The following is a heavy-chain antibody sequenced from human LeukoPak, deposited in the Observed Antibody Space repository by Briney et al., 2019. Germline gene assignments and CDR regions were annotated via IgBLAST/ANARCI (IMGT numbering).Heavy chain of an antibody. CDR2: IYSGGST. V-gene: IGHV3-53*01. CDR1: GFTVSSNY. CDR3: ASSGGSYDWAAQDY. Sequence: GGSLRLSCAASGFTVSSNYMSWVRQAPGKGLEWVSVIYSGGSTYYADSVKGRFTISGDNSKNTLYLQMNSLRAEDTAVYYCASSGGSYDWAAQDYWGQGTLVTVSS. J-gene: IGHJ4*02. D-gene: IGHD1-26*01.